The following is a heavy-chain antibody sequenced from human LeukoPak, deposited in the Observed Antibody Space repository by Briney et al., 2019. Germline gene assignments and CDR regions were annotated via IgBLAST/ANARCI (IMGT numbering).Heavy chain of an antibody. CDR1: GGSISSYY. CDR2: IYYSGST. CDR3: ARKGVSDLYYFDS. J-gene: IGHJ4*02. V-gene: IGHV4-59*08. D-gene: IGHD3-16*01. Sequence: SETLSLTCTVSGGSISSYYWSWIRPPPGEGLEWMGNIYYSGSTNYNSSLKSRVTISVDTSKNQISLKLRSVTAADTAVYYCARKGVSDLYYFDSWGQGTLVTVSS.